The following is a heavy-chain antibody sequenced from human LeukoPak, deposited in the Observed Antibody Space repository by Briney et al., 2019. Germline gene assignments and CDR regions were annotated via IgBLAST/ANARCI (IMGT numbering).Heavy chain of an antibody. Sequence: SETLSLTCTVSGDSISTSSQYWGWIRQPPGKGLESIGTMFYSGPTYYTPSLKSRVTMSIDTSKNQFSLKLTSVTAADTAVYYCARPVLRFLEWLFFDWGQGTLVTVSS. D-gene: IGHD3-3*01. V-gene: IGHV4-39*01. CDR2: MFYSGPT. CDR1: GDSISTSSQY. CDR3: ARPVLRFLEWLFFD. J-gene: IGHJ4*02.